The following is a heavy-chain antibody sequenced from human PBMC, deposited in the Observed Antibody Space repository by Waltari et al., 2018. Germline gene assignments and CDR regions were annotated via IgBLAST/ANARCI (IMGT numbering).Heavy chain of an antibody. CDR3: ARSLRSFPPFYMDV. CDR1: EGPFGSYA. V-gene: IGHV1-69*14. J-gene: IGHJ6*03. D-gene: IGHD3-3*01. CDR2: IIPIFGTA. Sequence: QVKLVKFGAGVKKPGSSVRAAGRAPEGPFGSYAISGVRRAPGQGLEWMGGIIPIFGTANYAQKFQGRVTITADKSTSTAYMELSSLRSEDTAVYYCARSLRSFPPFYMDVWGKGTTVTVSS.